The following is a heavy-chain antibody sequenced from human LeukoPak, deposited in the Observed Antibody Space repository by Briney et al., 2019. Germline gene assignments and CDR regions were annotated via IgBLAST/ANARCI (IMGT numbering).Heavy chain of an antibody. CDR2: IKEDGGEG. D-gene: IGHD6-19*01. V-gene: IGHV3-7*01. J-gene: IGHJ4*02. CDR1: GFTFSSYG. CDR3: ARAHLYSSGWYYFDY. Sequence: GGSLRLSCAASGFTFSSYGMHWVRQAPGKGLEWVANIKEDGGEGYYVDSVKGRFTISRDNAKNSLYLQMNSLRAEDTAVYYCARAHLYSSGWYYFDYWGQGTLVTVSS.